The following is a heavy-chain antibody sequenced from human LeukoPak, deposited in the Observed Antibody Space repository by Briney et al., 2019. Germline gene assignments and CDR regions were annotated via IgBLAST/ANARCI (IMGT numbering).Heavy chain of an antibody. D-gene: IGHD5-18*01. V-gene: IGHV3-30*03. J-gene: IGHJ4*02. CDR3: ARVLDTAGMAY. Sequence: GGSLRLSCAASGFTFSSYGMHWVRQAPGKGLEWVAVISYDGSKKYYADSVKGRFSISRDNSKNTLYLQMNSLGAEDTAIYYCARVLDTAGMAYWGQGTLVTVSS. CDR1: GFTFSSYG. CDR2: ISYDGSKK.